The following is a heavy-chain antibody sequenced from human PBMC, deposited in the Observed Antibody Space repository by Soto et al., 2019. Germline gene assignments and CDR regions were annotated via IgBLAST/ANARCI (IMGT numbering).Heavy chain of an antibody. J-gene: IGHJ6*02. D-gene: IGHD5-12*01. CDR2: ISYDGSNK. Sequence: QVQLVESGGGVVQPGRSLRLSCAASGFTFSSYGMHWVRQAPGKGLQWVAVISYDGSNKYYADSVKGRFTISRDNSKNTLYLHMNSLRAEDTAVYYCAKDGGGYVQLYYYYGMDVWGQGTTVTVSS. CDR3: AKDGGGYVQLYYYYGMDV. V-gene: IGHV3-30*18. CDR1: GFTFSSYG.